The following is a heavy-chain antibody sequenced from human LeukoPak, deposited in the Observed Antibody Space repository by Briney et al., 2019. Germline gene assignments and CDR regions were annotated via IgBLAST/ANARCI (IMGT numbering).Heavy chain of an antibody. J-gene: IGHJ4*02. CDR1: GFTFSSCA. Sequence: GGSLRLSCAASGFTFSSCAMSWVRLAPGKGLEWVSAISGSGGSTYYADSVKGRFTISRDNSKNTLYLQMNSLRAEDTAVYYCAKDSIFGVVIIAYYYFDYWGQGTLVTVSS. CDR2: ISGSGGST. V-gene: IGHV3-23*01. D-gene: IGHD3-3*02. CDR3: AKDSIFGVVIIAYYYFDY.